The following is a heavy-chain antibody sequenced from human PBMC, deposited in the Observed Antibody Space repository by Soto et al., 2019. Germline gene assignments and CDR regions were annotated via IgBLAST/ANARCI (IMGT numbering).Heavy chain of an antibody. J-gene: IGHJ5*02. D-gene: IGHD5-12*01. CDR1: GGTFSSYA. V-gene: IGHV1-69*13. CDR3: ARVRVAKICGIGCWLDP. CDR2: IIPIFGTA. Sequence: GASVKVSCKASGGTFSSYAISWVRQAPGQGLEWMGGIIPIFGTANYAQKFQGRVTITADESTSTAYMELSSLRSEDTAVYYCARVRVAKICGIGCWLDPWGQGTLVTVYS.